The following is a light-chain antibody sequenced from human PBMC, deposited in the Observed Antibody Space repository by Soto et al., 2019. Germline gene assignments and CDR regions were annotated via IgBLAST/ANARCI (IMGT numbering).Light chain of an antibody. Sequence: QSVLTQPRSVSGSPGQSVTISCTGTSSDVGGYKYVSWYQQHPGKAPKLMIYDVTKRPSGVPDRFSGSKSGNTASLTISGLQAEDEADYYCCSYAATYTVFGGGTKVTVL. V-gene: IGLV2-11*01. CDR2: DVT. CDR3: CSYAATYTV. CDR1: SSDVGGYKY. J-gene: IGLJ2*01.